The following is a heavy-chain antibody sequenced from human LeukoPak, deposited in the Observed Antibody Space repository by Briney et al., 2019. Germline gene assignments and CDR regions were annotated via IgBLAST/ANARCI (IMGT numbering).Heavy chain of an antibody. D-gene: IGHD6-6*01. CDR3: ARDVGSSPEEGDAFDI. Sequence: PGGSLRLSCAASGFTFSSYGMHWVRQAPGKGLEWVAVIWYDGSNKYYADSVKGRFTISRDNAKNSLYLQMNSLRAEDTAVYYCARDVGSSPEEGDAFDIWGQGTMVTVSS. V-gene: IGHV3-33*01. CDR2: IWYDGSNK. J-gene: IGHJ3*02. CDR1: GFTFSSYG.